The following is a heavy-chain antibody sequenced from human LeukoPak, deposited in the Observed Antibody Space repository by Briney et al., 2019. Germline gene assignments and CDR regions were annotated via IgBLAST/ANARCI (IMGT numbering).Heavy chain of an antibody. V-gene: IGHV4-59*01. CDR2: IYYSGST. J-gene: IGHJ4*02. CDR1: GGSISNYY. Sequence: SETLSLTCTVSGGSISNYYWSWIRQPPGKGLEWIGYIYYSGSTNYNPSLKSRITMSVDTSKNQFSLKLSSVTAADTAVYYCARDNPLYLVWFDYWGRGTLVTVSS. CDR3: ARDNPLYLVWFDY. D-gene: IGHD3-16*01.